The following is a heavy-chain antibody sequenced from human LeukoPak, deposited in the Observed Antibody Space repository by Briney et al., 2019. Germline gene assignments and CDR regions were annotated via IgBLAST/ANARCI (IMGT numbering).Heavy chain of an antibody. V-gene: IGHV4-34*01. D-gene: IGHD3-3*01. CDR2: INHSEST. Sequence: PSETLSLTCAVYGGSFSGYYWSWIRQPPGKGLEWIGEINHSESTNYNPSLKSRVTISVDTSKNQFSLKLSSVTAADTAVYYCARRGYDFWSGYGHAFDIWGQGTMVTVSS. CDR1: GGSFSGYY. CDR3: ARRGYDFWSGYGHAFDI. J-gene: IGHJ3*02.